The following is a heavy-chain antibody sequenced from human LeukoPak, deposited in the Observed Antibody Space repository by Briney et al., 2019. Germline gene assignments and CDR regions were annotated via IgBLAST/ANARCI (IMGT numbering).Heavy chain of an antibody. Sequence: SETLSLTCTVSGGSISSGSYYWSWIRQPAGKGLEWIGRIYTSGSTNYNPSLKSRATISVDTSKNQFSLKLSSVTAAGTAVYYCARDGVTGGLDYWGQGTLVTVSS. CDR2: IYTSGST. CDR3: ARDGVTGGLDY. D-gene: IGHD2-21*02. V-gene: IGHV4-61*02. J-gene: IGHJ4*02. CDR1: GGSISSGSYY.